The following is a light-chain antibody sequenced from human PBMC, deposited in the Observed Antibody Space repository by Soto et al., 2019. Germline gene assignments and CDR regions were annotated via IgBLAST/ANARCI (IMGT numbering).Light chain of an antibody. CDR2: EVT. V-gene: IGLV2-8*01. Sequence: SALTHPPSASGSPGQLVTISCTGTSNDVGGYDYVSWYQQHPGHAPKLMIYEVTKRPSGVPDRFSGSKSGNTASLTVSGLQADDEADYYCSSYAGRDNSGFGTGAKGTV. J-gene: IGLJ1*01. CDR1: SNDVGGYDY. CDR3: SSYAGRDNSG.